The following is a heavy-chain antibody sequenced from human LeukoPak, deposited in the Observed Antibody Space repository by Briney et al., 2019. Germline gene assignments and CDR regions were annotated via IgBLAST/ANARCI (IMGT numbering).Heavy chain of an antibody. J-gene: IGHJ4*02. Sequence: ASETLSLTCAVYGGSFSGYYWSWIRQPPGKGLEWIGEINHSGSTNHNPSLKSRVTISVDTSKNQFSLKLSSVTAADTAVYYCARGAPSFTLRFTVFHYWGQGTLVTVSS. CDR2: INHSGST. D-gene: IGHD4-17*01. V-gene: IGHV4-34*01. CDR3: ARGAPSFTLRFTVFHY. CDR1: GGSFSGYY.